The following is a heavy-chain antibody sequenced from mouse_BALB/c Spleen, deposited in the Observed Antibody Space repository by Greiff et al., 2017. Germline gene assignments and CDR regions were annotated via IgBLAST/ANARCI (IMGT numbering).Heavy chain of an antibody. Sequence: EVQLKESGPELVKPGASVKMSCKASGYTFTSYVMHWVKQKPGQGLEWIGYINPYNDGTKYNEKFKGKATLTSDKSSSTAYMELSSLTSEDSAVYYCARYYGSSFWYFDVWGAGTTVTVSS. J-gene: IGHJ1*01. CDR2: INPYNDGT. D-gene: IGHD1-1*01. CDR1: GYTFTSYV. CDR3: ARYYGSSFWYFDV. V-gene: IGHV1-14*01.